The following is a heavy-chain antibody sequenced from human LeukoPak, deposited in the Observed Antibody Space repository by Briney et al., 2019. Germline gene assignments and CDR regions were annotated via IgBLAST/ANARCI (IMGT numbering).Heavy chain of an antibody. D-gene: IGHD5-24*01. V-gene: IGHV1-2*04. J-gene: IGHJ4*02. CDR1: GYTFTGYY. Sequence: ASVKVSCKASGYTFTGYYVHWVRQAPGQGLEWMGWINPNSGGTNYAQKFQGWVTMTRDTSISTAYMELSRLRSDDTAVYYCARGLQIEMPTTPFDYWGQGTLVTVFS. CDR3: ARGLQIEMPTTPFDY. CDR2: INPNSGGT.